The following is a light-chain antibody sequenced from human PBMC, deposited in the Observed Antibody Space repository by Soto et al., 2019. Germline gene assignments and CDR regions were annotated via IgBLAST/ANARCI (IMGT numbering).Light chain of an antibody. V-gene: IGKV3-11*01. CDR1: QSVSSY. CDR3: QQRSNWPPGLT. CDR2: DAS. J-gene: IGKJ4*01. Sequence: EIVLTQSPATLSLSPGERATLSCRASQSVSSYLAWYQQKPGQAPRLLIYDASNRATDIPARFSGSGSGTDVTLPISSLEPEYFAVYYCQQRSNWPPGLTFGGGTKVEIK.